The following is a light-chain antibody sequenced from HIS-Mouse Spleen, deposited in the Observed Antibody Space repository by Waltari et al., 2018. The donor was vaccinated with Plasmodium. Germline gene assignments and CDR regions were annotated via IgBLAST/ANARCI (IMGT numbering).Light chain of an antibody. J-gene: IGKJ3*01. CDR2: GAS. CDR1: QSVSSN. Sequence: EIVMTQSPATLSVSPGERATLSCRASQSVSSNLAWYQQQPGQAPRRLIYGASTRATGIPARFSGSGYGTEFTLTISSLQSEDFAVYYCQQYNNWSFTFGPGTKVDIK. V-gene: IGKV3-15*01. CDR3: QQYNNWSFT.